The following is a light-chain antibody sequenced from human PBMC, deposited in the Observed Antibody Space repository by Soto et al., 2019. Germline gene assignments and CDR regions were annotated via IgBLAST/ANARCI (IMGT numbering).Light chain of an antibody. CDR3: QQYNSLWT. CDR1: QSISSW. J-gene: IGKJ1*01. V-gene: IGKV1-5*01. Sequence: DIQMTQSPSTLSASVGDRVTITCRASQSISSWLACYQQKPGKAPKLLIYDDSSLESGVPSRFSGSRSGTEFTRTLSSLQPDDFAAYYCQQYNSLWTFGQGNKVEIK. CDR2: DDS.